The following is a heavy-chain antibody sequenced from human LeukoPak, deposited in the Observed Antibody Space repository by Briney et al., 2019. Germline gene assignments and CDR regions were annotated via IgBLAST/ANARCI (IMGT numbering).Heavy chain of an antibody. V-gene: IGHV3-74*01. CDR3: TRDLTL. Sequence: GGSLRLSCAASGFTFSSYAMSWVRQAPGKGLEWVSRINSDGTTTTYADSVKGRFTISRDNGKNTLYLQVNSLRAEDTAVYFCTRDLTLWGQGTLVTVSS. CDR1: GFTFSSYA. J-gene: IGHJ4*02. CDR2: INSDGTTT.